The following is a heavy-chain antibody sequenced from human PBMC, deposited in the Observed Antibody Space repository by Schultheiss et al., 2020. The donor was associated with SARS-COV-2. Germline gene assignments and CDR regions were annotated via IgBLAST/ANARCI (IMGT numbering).Heavy chain of an antibody. Sequence: SETLSLTCTVSGGSVSTDFWSWFRQPPGKGLEWIGYVHYSGSTDSNPSLESRVTISVDTSKNQFSLKLSSVTAADTAVYYCARQEGTGANWGQGILVTVSS. D-gene: IGHD3-10*01. V-gene: IGHV4-59*08. CDR3: ARQEGTGAN. CDR1: GGSVSTDF. J-gene: IGHJ4*02. CDR2: VHYSGST.